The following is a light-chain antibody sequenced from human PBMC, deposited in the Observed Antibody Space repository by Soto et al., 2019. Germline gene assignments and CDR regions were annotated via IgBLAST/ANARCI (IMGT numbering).Light chain of an antibody. CDR1: QGISSY. CDR3: QQFKNQPFT. J-gene: IGKJ3*01. Sequence: DIQLTQSPSFLSASVGDRVTITCRVSQGISSYLAWYQQKPGKAPKLLIYASSTLQSGVPSRFIDSESGTEFTLTISSLQPEDFASYYCQQFKNQPFTLGPGNKVDIK. CDR2: ASS. V-gene: IGKV1-9*01.